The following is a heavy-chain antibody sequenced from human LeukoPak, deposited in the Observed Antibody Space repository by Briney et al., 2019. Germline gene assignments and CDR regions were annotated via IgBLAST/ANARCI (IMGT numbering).Heavy chain of an antibody. D-gene: IGHD3-10*01. J-gene: IGHJ4*02. Sequence: GASVKVSFKASGYTFTSYGISWVRQAPGQGLEWMGRISAYNGNTNYAQKLQGRVTISTDTSTSTAYMELRSLRSDDTAVYYCARVSLVISLFDYWGQGTLVTVSS. CDR3: ARVSLVISLFDY. CDR2: ISAYNGNT. V-gene: IGHV1-18*01. CDR1: GYTFTSYG.